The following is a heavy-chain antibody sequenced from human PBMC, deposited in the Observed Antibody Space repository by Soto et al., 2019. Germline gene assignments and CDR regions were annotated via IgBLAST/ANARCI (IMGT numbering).Heavy chain of an antibody. J-gene: IGHJ4*02. V-gene: IGHV3-30*18. CDR3: AKEAYSYADDY. CDR1: GFTFSSYG. D-gene: IGHD5-18*01. Sequence: QVQLVESGGGVVQPGRSPRLSCAVSGFTFSSYGMHWVRQAPGKGLEWVAVISYDGSNKYYADSVKGRFTISRDNSKNTLYLQMNSLRAEDTAVYYCAKEAYSYADDYWGQGTLVTVSS. CDR2: ISYDGSNK.